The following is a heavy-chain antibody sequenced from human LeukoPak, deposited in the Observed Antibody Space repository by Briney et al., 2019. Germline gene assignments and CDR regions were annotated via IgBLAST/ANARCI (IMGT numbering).Heavy chain of an antibody. CDR2: ISYDGGQK. V-gene: IGHV3-30*09. J-gene: IGHJ4*02. Sequence: PGGSLRLSCAASGFTFSDYTMRWVRQAPGKGLEWVAVISYDGGQKYHADSVKGRFAISRDNSKNTVSLQMNSLRAEDTAVFYCARANSSSWHYFDYWGQGTLVTVSS. CDR1: GFTFSDYT. D-gene: IGHD6-13*01. CDR3: ARANSSSWHYFDY.